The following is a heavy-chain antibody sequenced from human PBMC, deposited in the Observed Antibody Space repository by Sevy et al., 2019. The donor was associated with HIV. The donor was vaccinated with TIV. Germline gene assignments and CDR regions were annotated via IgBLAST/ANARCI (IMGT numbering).Heavy chain of an antibody. Sequence: VGSLRLSCAASGFTFSNAWMSWVRQAPGKALEWVGRIKSKTDGGTTDYAAPVKGRFTISRDDSKNTLYLQMNSLKTADTAIYYCTTDSKNRGLYALLDYWGQGTLVTVSS. CDR2: IKSKTDGGTT. D-gene: IGHD2-2*01. CDR3: TTDSKNRGLYALLDY. V-gene: IGHV3-15*01. J-gene: IGHJ4*02. CDR1: GFTFSNAW.